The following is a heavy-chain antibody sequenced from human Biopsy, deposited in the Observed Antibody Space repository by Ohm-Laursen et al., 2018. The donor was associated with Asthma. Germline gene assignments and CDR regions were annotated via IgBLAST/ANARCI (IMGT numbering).Heavy chain of an antibody. CDR2: IYHSGST. Sequence: TLSLTCTVSYGSITSGGYYWTWIRQHPGKGVEWIGFIYHSGSTYYNPSLKSRVSISIDTSKNQFSLKLSSVTAADTAVYYCARAQDYYDSRGYYRSFDYWGQGTLVTVSS. CDR1: YGSITSGGYY. D-gene: IGHD3-22*01. V-gene: IGHV4-31*03. CDR3: ARAQDYYDSRGYYRSFDY. J-gene: IGHJ4*02.